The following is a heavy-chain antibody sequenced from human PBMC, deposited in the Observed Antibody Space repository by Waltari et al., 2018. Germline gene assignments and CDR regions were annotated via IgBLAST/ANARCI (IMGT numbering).Heavy chain of an antibody. CDR3: TREDQGQPGGY. CDR2: IYTDGTA. Sequence: VQLVESGGGLMQPGGCLRLSCAGAGFSVSRNYMSWVRQAPGKGLEWVSLIYTDGTAYYADSVKGRFTISRDNSKNTLNLQMNSLRAEDTAVYYCTREDQGQPGGYWGQGTLVTVSS. V-gene: IGHV3-53*01. J-gene: IGHJ4*02. D-gene: IGHD2-2*01. CDR1: GFSVSRNY.